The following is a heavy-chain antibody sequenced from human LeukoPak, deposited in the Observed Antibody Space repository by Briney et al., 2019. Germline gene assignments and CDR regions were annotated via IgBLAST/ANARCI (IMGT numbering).Heavy chain of an antibody. V-gene: IGHV3-9*01. CDR1: GFTFDSYA. J-gene: IGHJ4*02. Sequence: GGSLRLSCAASGFTFDSYAMHWVRQAPGKCLEWVSGISWNSGSRGYADSVNGRFTISRDNAENSLYLQMNSLRAEDTAVYYCARIIGAFGTYRYDSWGQGTLVSVSS. D-gene: IGHD3-16*02. CDR3: ARIIGAFGTYRYDS. CDR2: ISWNSGSR.